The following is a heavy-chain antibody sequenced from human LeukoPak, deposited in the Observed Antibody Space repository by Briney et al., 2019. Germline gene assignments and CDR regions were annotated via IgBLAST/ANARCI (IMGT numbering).Heavy chain of an antibody. CDR1: GGSISSSSYY. CDR3: ARYIVVVTAIPDAFDI. Sequence: PSETLSLTCTVSGGSISSSSYYWGWLRQPPGKGLEWIGSIYYSGSTYYNPSLKSRVTISVDTSKNQFSLKLSSVTAADTAVYYCARYIVVVTAIPDAFDIWGQGTMVTVSS. V-gene: IGHV4-39*07. CDR2: IYYSGST. J-gene: IGHJ3*02. D-gene: IGHD2-21*02.